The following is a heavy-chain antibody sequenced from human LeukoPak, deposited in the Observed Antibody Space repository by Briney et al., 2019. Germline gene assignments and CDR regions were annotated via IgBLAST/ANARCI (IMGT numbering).Heavy chain of an antibody. CDR1: GGSFSGYY. CDR3: ARGSYDFWSGYTYYFDY. D-gene: IGHD3-3*01. V-gene: IGHV4-34*01. Sequence: PSETLSLTCAVYGGSFSGYYWSWIRQPPGKGLEWIGEINHSGSTNYNPSLKGRVTISVDTSKNQFSLKLSSVTAADTAVYYCARGSYDFWSGYTYYFDYWGQGTLVTVSS. CDR2: INHSGST. J-gene: IGHJ4*02.